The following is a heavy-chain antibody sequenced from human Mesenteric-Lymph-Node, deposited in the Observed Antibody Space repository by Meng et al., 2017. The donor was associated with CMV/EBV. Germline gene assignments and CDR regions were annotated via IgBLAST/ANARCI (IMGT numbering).Heavy chain of an antibody. V-gene: IGHV3-9*01. CDR3: ARSTGIATPGPFDY. CDR1: GFTFDDYA. D-gene: IGHD6-13*01. Sequence: GGSLRLSCAASGFTFDDYAMHWVRQAPGKGLEWVSGISWNSGSIGYADSVKGRFTISRDNSKNMLYLQVNRLRVEDSAVYYCARSTGIATPGPFDYWGQGTRVTVSS. CDR2: ISWNSGSI. J-gene: IGHJ4*02.